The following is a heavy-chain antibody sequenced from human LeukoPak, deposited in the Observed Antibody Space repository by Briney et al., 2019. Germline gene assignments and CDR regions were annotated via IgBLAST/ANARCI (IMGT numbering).Heavy chain of an antibody. J-gene: IGHJ6*03. D-gene: IGHD5-24*01. CDR3: TSSRMRWLQFGSLYYYYYMDV. CDR1: GFTFSSYG. Sequence: GGSLRLSCAASGFTFSSYGMHWVRQAPGKGLEWVAFIRYDGSNKYYADSVKGRFTISRDNSKNTLYLQMNSLKTEDTAVYYCTSSRMRWLQFGSLYYYYYMDVWGKGTTVTVSS. V-gene: IGHV3-30*02. CDR2: IRYDGSNK.